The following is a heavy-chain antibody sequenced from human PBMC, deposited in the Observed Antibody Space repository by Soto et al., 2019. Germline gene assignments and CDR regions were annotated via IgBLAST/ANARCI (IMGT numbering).Heavy chain of an antibody. CDR1: AFTFSSYA. D-gene: IGHD3-3*01. V-gene: IGHV3-30-3*01. Sequence: GWSLRLSCAASAFTFSSYAMHLVRQTPGKGLEWVAFISFDGTKKYYADSVKGRFTISRDNSKTTLYLQMNSLRPDDTAVYHCARDGLYTLFGVLNCAMDVRGEGTMVTVST. CDR3: ARDGLYTLFGVLNCAMDV. J-gene: IGHJ6*04. CDR2: ISFDGTKK.